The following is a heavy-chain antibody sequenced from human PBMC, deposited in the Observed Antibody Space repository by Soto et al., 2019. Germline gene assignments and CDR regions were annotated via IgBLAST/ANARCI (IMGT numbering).Heavy chain of an antibody. CDR1: GFTVSTNY. CDR3: ARERCTSTSCYRAFDY. J-gene: IGHJ4*02. Sequence: GSLRLSCAASGFTVSTNYMSWVRQAPVKGLEWVSIIYSGGSTHYADSVKGRFTISRDNSKNTLYLQMSSLRAEDTAVYYCARERCTSTSCYRAFDYWGQGTLVTVSS. CDR2: IYSGGST. D-gene: IGHD2-2*01. V-gene: IGHV3-53*01.